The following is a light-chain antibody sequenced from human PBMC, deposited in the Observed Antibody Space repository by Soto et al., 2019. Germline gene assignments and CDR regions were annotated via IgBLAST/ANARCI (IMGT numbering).Light chain of an antibody. J-gene: IGKJ1*01. CDR1: QSVRNDH. CDR3: QQYGTTPWT. Sequence: EIVLTQSPGTLSLSPGERATLSCRASQSVRNDHVAWYQQKTGQAPRLLISRAVTRAIGIPDTFSGSGSGTGFTLTISSLEPEDFALYYCQQYGTTPWTFGQGTKV. V-gene: IGKV3-20*01. CDR2: RAV.